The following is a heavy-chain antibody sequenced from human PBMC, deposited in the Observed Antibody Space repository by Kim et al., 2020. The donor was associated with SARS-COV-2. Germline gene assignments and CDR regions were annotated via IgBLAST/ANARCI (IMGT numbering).Heavy chain of an antibody. V-gene: IGHV4-59*08. J-gene: IGHJ4*02. CDR3: ARQSYDILTGYHSFDY. Sequence: SLKSRVTLSVDPSKNQFSLKLSSVTAADTAVYYCARQSYDILTGYHSFDYWGQGTLVTVSS. D-gene: IGHD3-9*01.